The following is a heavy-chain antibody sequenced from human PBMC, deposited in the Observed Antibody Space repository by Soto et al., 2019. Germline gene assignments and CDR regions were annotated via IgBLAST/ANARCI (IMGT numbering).Heavy chain of an antibody. Sequence: QVQLVQSGAVVKKPGSSVKVSCKASGGTFSSYAISWVRQAPGQGLEWMGGIIPIFGTANYAQKFQGRVTITADESTSTAYIELSSLRSEDTAVYYCARTIAAAGFYYYGMDVWGQGTTVTVSS. CDR1: GGTFSSYA. D-gene: IGHD6-13*01. CDR2: IIPIFGTA. CDR3: ARTIAAAGFYYYGMDV. V-gene: IGHV1-69*01. J-gene: IGHJ6*02.